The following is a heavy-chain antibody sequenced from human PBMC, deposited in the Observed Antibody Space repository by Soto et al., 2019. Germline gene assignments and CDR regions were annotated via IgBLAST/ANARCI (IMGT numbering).Heavy chain of an antibody. CDR2: LIHGGST. J-gene: IGHJ5*02. V-gene: IGHV4-34*01. Sequence: QVRLEQWGAGLLKPSETLSLTCAIYGASLGGFHWTWLRQAPGKGLEWIGELIHGGSTNYNPSLKGRVSFSLDTSKNQFSLHLMSVTAADTAVYYCARGASNSTGWYIWFDPWGQGTLVTVSS. D-gene: IGHD6-19*01. CDR3: ARGASNSTGWYIWFDP. CDR1: GASLGGFH.